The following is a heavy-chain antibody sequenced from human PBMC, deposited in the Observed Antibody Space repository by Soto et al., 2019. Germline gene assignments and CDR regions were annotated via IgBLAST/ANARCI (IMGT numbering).Heavy chain of an antibody. D-gene: IGHD3-10*02. V-gene: IGHV3-23*01. CDR3: AKSMSTQIVLSMD. J-gene: IGHJ1*01. Sequence: EVQLLESGGGLVQPGGSLRLSCAASGFPFSNYAMSWVRQAPGEGLEWLAGIVDSGTRTFYADSVKGRFSISRDNSKNTLYLQMNSLRAEDTAFYYCAKSMSTQIVLSMDWGQGTLVTVSS. CDR1: GFPFSNYA. CDR2: IVDSGTRT.